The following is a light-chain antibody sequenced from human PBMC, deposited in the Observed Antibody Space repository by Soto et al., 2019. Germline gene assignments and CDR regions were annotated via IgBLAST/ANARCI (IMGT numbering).Light chain of an antibody. Sequence: DILMTQSPSTLSASVGDRVTITCRASQSISSWLAWYQQKPGKAPKLQIYKASSLESGVTSRFSGSGSGTEFTLTISSLQPDDFATYYCQQYNSYSGFGGGTKVEIK. CDR3: QQYNSYSG. CDR1: QSISSW. CDR2: KAS. J-gene: IGKJ4*02. V-gene: IGKV1-5*03.